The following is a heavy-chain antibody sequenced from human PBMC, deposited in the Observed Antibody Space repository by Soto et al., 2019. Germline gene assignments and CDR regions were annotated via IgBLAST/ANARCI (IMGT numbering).Heavy chain of an antibody. D-gene: IGHD6-6*01. J-gene: IGHJ4*02. V-gene: IGHV4-34*01. CDR2: INHSAST. CDR3: ARGKAARPGYYFDY. Sequence: QVQLQQWGAGLLKPSETLSLTCAVYGGSFSGYYWSWIRQPPRKGLEWIGEINHSASTNYNPSLKLRVTIAVDTSKNQFSLKLSSVTATDTAVYYCARGKAARPGYYFDYWGQGTLVTVSS. CDR1: GGSFSGYY.